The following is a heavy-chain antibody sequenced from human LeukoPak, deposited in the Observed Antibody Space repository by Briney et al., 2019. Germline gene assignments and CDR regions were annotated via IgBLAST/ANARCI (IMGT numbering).Heavy chain of an antibody. CDR2: ISAYNGNT. CDR1: GYTFTSYG. Sequence: ASVKVSCKASGYTFTSYGISWVRQAPGQGLEWMGWISAYNGNTNYAQKLQGRVTMTTDTSTSTAYMELRSLRSDDTAVYYCARGSAPLYYYDSSGHNWFDPWGQGTLVTVSS. V-gene: IGHV1-18*01. D-gene: IGHD3-22*01. CDR3: ARGSAPLYYYDSSGHNWFDP. J-gene: IGHJ5*02.